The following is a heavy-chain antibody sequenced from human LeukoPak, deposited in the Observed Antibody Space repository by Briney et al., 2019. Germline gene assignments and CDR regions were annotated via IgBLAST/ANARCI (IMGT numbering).Heavy chain of an antibody. CDR1: GFTFSSYA. CDR3: AKDGSSQGFGQ. D-gene: IGHD3-10*01. CDR2: ISGSGGST. Sequence: GGSLRLSCAASGFTFSSYAMSWVRQAPGKGLEWVSAISGSGGSTFYADSVKGRFTISRDNSKNTLYLQMSSLRAEDTAVYYCAKDGSSQGFGQWGQGTLVTVSS. V-gene: IGHV3-23*01. J-gene: IGHJ4*02.